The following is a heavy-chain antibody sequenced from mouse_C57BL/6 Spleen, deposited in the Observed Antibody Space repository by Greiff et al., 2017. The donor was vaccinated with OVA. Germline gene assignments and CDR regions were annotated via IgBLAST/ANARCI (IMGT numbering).Heavy chain of an antibody. J-gene: IGHJ1*03. CDR2: IRNKANGYTT. CDR3: ARYKGWYFDV. CDR1: GFTFTDYY. Sequence: EVKVEESGGGLVQPGGSLSLSCAASGFTFTDYYMSWVRQPPGKALEWLGFIRNKANGYTTEYSASVKGRFTISRDNSQSILYLQMNALRAEDSATYYCARYKGWYFDVWGTGTTVTVSS. V-gene: IGHV7-3*01.